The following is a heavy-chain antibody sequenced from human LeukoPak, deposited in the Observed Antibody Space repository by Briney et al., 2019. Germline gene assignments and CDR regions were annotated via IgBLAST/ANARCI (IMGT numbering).Heavy chain of an antibody. CDR2: IYTSGST. J-gene: IGHJ5*02. V-gene: IGHV4-4*07. Sequence: SETLSLTCTVSGGSISSYYWSWIRQPAGKGLEWIGRIYTSGSTNYNPSLKSRVTMSVDTSKNQFSLKLSSVTAADTAVYYCARDYSSGYFNLFDPWGQGTLVTVSS. D-gene: IGHD3-22*01. CDR1: GGSISSYY. CDR3: ARDYSSGYFNLFDP.